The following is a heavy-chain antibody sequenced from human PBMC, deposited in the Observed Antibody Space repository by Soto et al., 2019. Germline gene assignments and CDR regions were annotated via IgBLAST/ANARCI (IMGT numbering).Heavy chain of an antibody. CDR2: IYYSGST. Sequence: SETLSLTCTVSGGSISSSSYYWGWIRQPPGKGLEWIGSIYYSGSTYYNPSLKSRVTISVDTSKNQFSLKLSSVTAADTTVYYCARHQNYDSSGYYQMFDYWGQGTLVTVSS. CDR3: ARHQNYDSSGYYQMFDY. V-gene: IGHV4-39*01. J-gene: IGHJ4*02. CDR1: GGSISSSSYY. D-gene: IGHD3-22*01.